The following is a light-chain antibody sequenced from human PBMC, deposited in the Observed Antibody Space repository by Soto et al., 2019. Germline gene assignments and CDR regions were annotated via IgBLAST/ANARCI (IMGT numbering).Light chain of an antibody. J-gene: IGKJ1*01. CDR2: DAS. CDR3: QRYNSVPRT. CDR1: QAISNY. V-gene: IGKV1-27*01. Sequence: DIQMTQSPSSLSASVGDRVTITCRASQAISNYLAWYQQRPGQVSRLVIYDASTLQSGVPSRFSGGRSGTEFTLTISNLQPEDVATYYCQRYNSVPRTFGQGTKVEIK.